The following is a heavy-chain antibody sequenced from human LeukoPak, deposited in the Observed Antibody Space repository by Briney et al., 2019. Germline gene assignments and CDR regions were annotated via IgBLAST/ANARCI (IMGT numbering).Heavy chain of an antibody. CDR1: GDSINSLDL. J-gene: IGHJ4*02. CDR2: MYLSGTT. V-gene: IGHV4-4*02. Sequence: SETLSLTCTVSGDSINSLDLWSWVRQPPGKGLEWIGEMYLSGTTHSNPSVKSRVTISIDKSKNQLFLNLSSVTAADTAVYYCAGLVGRYSSGLYYYYFDYWGQGTLVTVSS. D-gene: IGHD3-22*01. CDR3: AGLVGRYSSGLYYYYFDY.